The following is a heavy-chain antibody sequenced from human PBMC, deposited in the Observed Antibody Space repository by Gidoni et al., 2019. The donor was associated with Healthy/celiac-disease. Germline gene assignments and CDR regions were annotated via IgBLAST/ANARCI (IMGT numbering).Heavy chain of an antibody. Sequence: QVQLVESGGGVVQPGRSLRLSCAASGFTFSIYGRHWVRPAPGKGLEWVAVISYDGSNKYYADSVKGRFTISRDNSKNTLYLQMNSLRAEDTAVYYCAKHTGEVFDYWGQGTLVTVSS. CDR2: ISYDGSNK. V-gene: IGHV3-30*18. J-gene: IGHJ4*02. D-gene: IGHD3-10*01. CDR3: AKHTGEVFDY. CDR1: GFTFSIYG.